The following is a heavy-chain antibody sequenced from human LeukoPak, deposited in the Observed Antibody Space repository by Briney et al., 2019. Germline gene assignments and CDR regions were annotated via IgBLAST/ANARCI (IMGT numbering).Heavy chain of an antibody. CDR1: YGSISSSSHY. D-gene: IGHD3-22*01. CDR3: ARLPHYYDSSGRFDY. CDR2: IYYSGST. Sequence: SQTLSLTCTVSYGSISSSSHYWGWIRQPPGKGLEWIGSIYYSGSTYYNPSLKSRVTISVDTSKNQFSLKLSSVTAADTAVYYCARLPHYYDSSGRFDYWGQGTLVTVSS. J-gene: IGHJ4*02. V-gene: IGHV4-39*07.